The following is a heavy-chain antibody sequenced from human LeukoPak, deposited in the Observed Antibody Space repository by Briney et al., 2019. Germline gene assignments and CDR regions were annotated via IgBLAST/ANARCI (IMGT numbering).Heavy chain of an antibody. CDR1: GGSISSYY. CDR2: IYYSGST. V-gene: IGHV4-59*01. Sequence: SETLSLTCTVSGGSISSYYWSWIRQSPGKGLEWIGNIYYSGSTDYNPSLQSRVTISVDTSKNQVSLKLTSVTAADTAVYYCARDYVVRNYYYGLDVWGQGTTVTVSS. J-gene: IGHJ6*02. D-gene: IGHD3-10*02. CDR3: ARDYVVRNYYYGLDV.